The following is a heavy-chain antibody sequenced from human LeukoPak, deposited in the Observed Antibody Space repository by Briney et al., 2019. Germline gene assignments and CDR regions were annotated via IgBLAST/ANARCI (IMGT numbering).Heavy chain of an antibody. V-gene: IGHV4-59*08. CDR3: ARLGRWASWFDP. D-gene: IGHD1-26*01. CDR2: IYYSGST. J-gene: IGHJ5*02. CDR1: GGSISSYY. Sequence: SETLSLTCTVSGGSISSYYWSWIRQPPGKGLEWIGYIYYSGSTNYNPSLKSRVTISVDTSKNQFSLKLGSVTAADTAVYYCARLGRWASWFDPWGQGTLVTVSS.